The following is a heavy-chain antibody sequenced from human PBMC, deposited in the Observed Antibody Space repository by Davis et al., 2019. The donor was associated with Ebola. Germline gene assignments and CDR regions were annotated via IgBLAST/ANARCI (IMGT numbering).Heavy chain of an antibody. D-gene: IGHD2-15*01. J-gene: IGHJ6*03. CDR2: IDPSDSYT. CDR3: ARHLYCSGGSCYPMGSYMDV. V-gene: IGHV5-10-1*01. CDR1: GYSFTSYW. Sequence: PGGSLRLSCKGSGYSFTSYWISWVRQMPGKGLEWMGMIDPSDSYTNYSPSFQGHVTISADKSISTAYLQWSGLKASDTAMYYCARHLYCSGGSCYPMGSYMDVWGKGTTVTVSS.